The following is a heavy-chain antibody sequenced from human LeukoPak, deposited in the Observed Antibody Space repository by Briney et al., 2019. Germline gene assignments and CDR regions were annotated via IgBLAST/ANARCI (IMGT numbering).Heavy chain of an antibody. CDR3: ARDYCTRTNCYLFDY. D-gene: IGHD2-2*01. CDR1: GYTFTGHY. V-gene: IGHV1-2*02. J-gene: IGHJ4*02. Sequence: ASVKVSCKASGYTFTGHYVHWVRQAPGQGLEWMGWVNPNSGGTNYAQKFQGRVSMTRDTSISTAYMELSRLKSDDTAVYYCARDYCTRTNCYLFDYGGQGTLVTVSS. CDR2: VNPNSGGT.